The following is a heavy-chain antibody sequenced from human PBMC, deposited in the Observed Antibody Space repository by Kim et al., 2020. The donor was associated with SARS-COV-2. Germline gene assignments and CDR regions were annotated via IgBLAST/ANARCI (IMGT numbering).Heavy chain of an antibody. CDR1: GDSFSNSNYY. D-gene: IGHD2-15*01. Sequence: SETLSLTCSVSGDSFSNSNYYWPWFRQPTGKGLEWIGSIYYGGSTFYNPSLQSRVTISLDTAKNQYPLQMNSVTAAYSGVYYCSRRAHVVVSPLWGRGT. V-gene: IGHV4-39*01. CDR3: SRRAHVVVSPL. CDR2: IYYGGST. J-gene: IGHJ4*02.